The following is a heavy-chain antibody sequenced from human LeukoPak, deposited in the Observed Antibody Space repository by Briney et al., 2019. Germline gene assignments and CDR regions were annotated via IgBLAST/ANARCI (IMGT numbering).Heavy chain of an antibody. CDR3: ARSPREQWLIDY. CDR2: ISYDGSTN. Sequence: GGSLRLSCAAAGFTFRSYAMQWVRQAPGKGLEWVALISYDGSTNYYADSVKGRFTISRDNSKNILHLQMNSLRVEDTAVYYCARSPREQWLIDYWGQGTQLAVSS. J-gene: IGHJ4*02. CDR1: GFTFRSYA. D-gene: IGHD6-19*01. V-gene: IGHV3-30-3*01.